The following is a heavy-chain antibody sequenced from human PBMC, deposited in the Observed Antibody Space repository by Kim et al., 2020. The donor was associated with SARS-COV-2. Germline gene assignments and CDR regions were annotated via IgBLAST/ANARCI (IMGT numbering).Heavy chain of an antibody. Sequence: GGSLRLSCAASRFTFSSYSMNWVRQAPGKGLEWVSYISSSSSTIYYADSVKGRFTISRDNAKNSLYLQMNSLRDEDTAVYYCARDRFYYDSSGRSFDYWGQGTLVTVSS. CDR1: RFTFSSYS. CDR2: ISSSSSTI. CDR3: ARDRFYYDSSGRSFDY. J-gene: IGHJ4*02. D-gene: IGHD3-22*01. V-gene: IGHV3-48*02.